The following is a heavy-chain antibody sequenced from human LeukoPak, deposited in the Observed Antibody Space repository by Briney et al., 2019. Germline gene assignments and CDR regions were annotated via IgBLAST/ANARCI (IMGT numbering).Heavy chain of an antibody. CDR2: INHSGST. CDR1: GGSFSGYY. J-gene: IGHJ6*02. V-gene: IGHV4-34*01. D-gene: IGHD4-17*01. CDR3: ARGKTTVTTFPYYYYGMDV. Sequence: PSETLSLTCAVYGGSFSGYYWSWIRQPPGKGLEWIGEINHSGSTNYNPSLKSRVTILVDTSKNQFSLKLSSVTAADTAVYYCARGKTTVTTFPYYYYGMDVWGQGTTVTVSS.